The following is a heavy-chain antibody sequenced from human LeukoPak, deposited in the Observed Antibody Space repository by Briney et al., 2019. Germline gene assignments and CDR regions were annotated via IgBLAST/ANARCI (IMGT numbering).Heavy chain of an antibody. CDR1: GFTFSSYS. CDR2: ISSSSSYI. Sequence: GGSLRLSCAASGFTFSSYSMNWVRQAPGKGLEWVSSISSSSSYIYYADSVKGRFTISRDNAKNSLYLQMNSLRAEDTAVYYCARDQGLGEPYYFDYWGQGTLVTVSS. D-gene: IGHD3-10*01. J-gene: IGHJ4*02. CDR3: ARDQGLGEPYYFDY. V-gene: IGHV3-21*01.